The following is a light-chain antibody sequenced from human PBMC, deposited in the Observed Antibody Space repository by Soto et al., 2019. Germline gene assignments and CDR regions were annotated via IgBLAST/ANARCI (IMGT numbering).Light chain of an antibody. CDR2: EVS. Sequence: QSALTQPASVSGSPGQSITISCTGTSSDVGGYNYVSWYQQHPGKAPKLMIYEVSNRPSGVSNRFSGSKSGKMASLTISGLQAEAEADYYCNSYTSSSTRVFGGGTKLTVL. V-gene: IGLV2-14*01. CDR3: NSYTSSSTRV. CDR1: SSDVGGYNY. J-gene: IGLJ2*01.